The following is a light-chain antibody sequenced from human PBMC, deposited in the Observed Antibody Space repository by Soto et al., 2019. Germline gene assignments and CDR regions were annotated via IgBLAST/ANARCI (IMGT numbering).Light chain of an antibody. V-gene: IGLV2-14*01. CDR2: DAS. CDR1: SSDVGGYNY. Sequence: QSVLTQPASVSGSPGQSITISCTGTSSDVGGYNYVSWYQQHPGKAPKLMIYDASNRPSGVSNRFSGSKSGNTASLTISGLQAEDEADYYCSSYTSSSTYVFGTGTKVTDL. CDR3: SSYTSSSTYV. J-gene: IGLJ1*01.